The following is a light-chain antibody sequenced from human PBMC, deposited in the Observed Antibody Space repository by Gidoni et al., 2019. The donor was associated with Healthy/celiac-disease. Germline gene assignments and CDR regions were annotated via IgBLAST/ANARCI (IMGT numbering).Light chain of an antibody. Sequence: EIVMTPSPATLSVSQGDRATLSCRASHSVSSNLAWYQQKPGQAPRLLIYGASTRATGIPARFSGSGSGTEFTLTISSLQSEDFAVYYCQQYNNWPRTFXQXTKLXIK. J-gene: IGKJ1*01. CDR2: GAS. CDR1: HSVSSN. CDR3: QQYNNWPRT. V-gene: IGKV3-15*01.